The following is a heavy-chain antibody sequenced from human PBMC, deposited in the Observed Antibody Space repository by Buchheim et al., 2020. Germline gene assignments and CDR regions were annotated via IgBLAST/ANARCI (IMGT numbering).Heavy chain of an antibody. CDR1: GFTFSGYT. J-gene: IGHJ4*02. V-gene: IGHV3-48*02. Sequence: DVQLVESGGGLVQPGGSLRLSCAASGFTFSGYTMNWVRQAPGKGPEWLAYISVSDSDIYYADSVRGRFTISRDHAKKWLYLQMNSLREEDTALYYCTRDFEYWGQGAL. CDR2: ISVSDSDI. CDR3: TRDFEY.